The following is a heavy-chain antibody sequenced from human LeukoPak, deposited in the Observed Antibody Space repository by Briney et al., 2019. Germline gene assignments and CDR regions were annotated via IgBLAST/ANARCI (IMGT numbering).Heavy chain of an antibody. J-gene: IGHJ4*02. D-gene: IGHD3-22*01. CDR3: AKGRNYDSSGYYYFDY. Sequence: GGSLRLSCAASGFTFGSYGMHWVRQAPGKGLEWVSGISWNSGSIGYADSVKGRFTISRDNAKNSLYLQMNSLRAEDTALYYCAKGRNYDSSGYYYFDYWGQGTLVTVSS. CDR1: GFTFGSYG. CDR2: ISWNSGSI. V-gene: IGHV3-9*01.